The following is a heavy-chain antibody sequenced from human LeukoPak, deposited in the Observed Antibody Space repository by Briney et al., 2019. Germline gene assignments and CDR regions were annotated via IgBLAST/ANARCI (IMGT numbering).Heavy chain of an antibody. V-gene: IGHV3-74*03. J-gene: IGHJ3*02. Sequence: GGSLRLSCVASGFGFRSYWMHWVRQVPGKGLVWGSRINGDGGWTTHVDSVKGRFTISRDNAATTLYLQMDSLSAEDTGVYYCAREALTGTGRQSDALDIWGQGTVVTVSS. CDR3: AREALTGTGRQSDALDI. D-gene: IGHD3/OR15-3a*01. CDR1: GFGFRSYW. CDR2: INGDGGWT.